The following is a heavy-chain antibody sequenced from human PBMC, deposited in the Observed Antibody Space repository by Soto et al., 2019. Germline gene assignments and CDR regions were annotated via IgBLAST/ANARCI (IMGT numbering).Heavy chain of an antibody. CDR3: AKERRYSFDAFDI. Sequence: QEQLVESGGGVVQGGRSLRLSCSASGFTFNFFGMHWVRQAPGKGLEWVAVISYDGSEKYYADSVKGRFTMSRDNSKNMVYLEMSSLRPEDTSVYYCAKERRYSFDAFDIWGHGTMVTVSS. D-gene: IGHD5-12*01. CDR1: GFTFNFFG. J-gene: IGHJ3*02. V-gene: IGHV3-30*18. CDR2: ISYDGSEK.